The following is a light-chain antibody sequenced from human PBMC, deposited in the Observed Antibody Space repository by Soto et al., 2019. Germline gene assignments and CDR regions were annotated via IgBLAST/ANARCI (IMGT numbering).Light chain of an antibody. CDR1: QSINNW. CDR3: QQYNSYWT. J-gene: IGKJ1*01. CDR2: DVS. Sequence: DIQMTQSPSTLSASAGDTVTITCRASQSINNWLAWYQQKPGKAPKLLIYDVSSLQSGVPSRFSGSGSGTEITLTISSLQPDDFATYYCQQYNSYWTFGQGTKVDI. V-gene: IGKV1-5*01.